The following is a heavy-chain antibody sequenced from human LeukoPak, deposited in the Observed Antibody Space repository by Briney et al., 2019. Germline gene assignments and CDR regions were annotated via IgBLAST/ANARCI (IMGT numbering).Heavy chain of an antibody. CDR3: AKNGGGATMVRGVYMDV. V-gene: IGHV3-23*01. D-gene: IGHD3-10*01. CDR2: ISGSGGST. J-gene: IGHJ6*03. Sequence: GGTLRLSCAASGFTFSSYGMSWVRQAPGKGLEWVSAISGSGGSTYYADSVKGRFTISRDNSKNTLYLQMNSLRAEDTAVYYCAKNGGGATMVRGVYMDVWGKGTTVTISS. CDR1: GFTFSSYG.